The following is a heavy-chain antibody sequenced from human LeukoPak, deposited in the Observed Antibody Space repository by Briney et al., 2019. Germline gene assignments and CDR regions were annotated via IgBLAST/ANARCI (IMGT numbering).Heavy chain of an antibody. CDR1: GYTFTSYG. V-gene: IGHV1-18*01. D-gene: IGHD2-15*01. CDR3: ARDTGSGRDGID. J-gene: IGHJ4*02. CDR2: ISAYNGNV. Sequence: ASVKVSCKASGYTFTSYGISWVRQAPGQGLEWMGWISAYNGNVKYAQKFQGRVTMTTDTSTSTGYMELRSLRSDDTAVYYCARDTGSGRDGIDWGQGTLVTVSS.